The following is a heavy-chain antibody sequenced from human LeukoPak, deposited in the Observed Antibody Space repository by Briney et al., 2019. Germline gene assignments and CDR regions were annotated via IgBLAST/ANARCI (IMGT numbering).Heavy chain of an antibody. CDR1: GGSISSYY. Sequence: PSETLSLTCTVSGGSISSYYWSWIRQPPGKGLEWVANIKQDGSEKYYVDSVKGRFTISRDNAKNSLYLQMNSLRAEDTAVYYCATSRSFDYWGQGTLVTVSS. CDR2: IKQDGSEK. V-gene: IGHV3-7*01. J-gene: IGHJ4*02. CDR3: ATSRSFDY.